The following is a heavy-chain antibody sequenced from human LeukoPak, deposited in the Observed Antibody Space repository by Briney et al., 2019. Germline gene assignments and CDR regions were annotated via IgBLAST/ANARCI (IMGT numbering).Heavy chain of an antibody. J-gene: IGHJ4*02. CDR3: ARDADYYDSSGYVVFDY. CDR1: GYTFTSYY. V-gene: IGHV1-46*01. CDR2: INPSGGST. D-gene: IGHD3-22*01. Sequence: RASVKVSCKASGYTFTSYYMHWVRQAPGQGLEWMGIINPSGGSTGYAQKFQGRVTMTRDTSTSTVYMELSSLRSEDTAVYYCARDADYYDSSGYVVFDYWGQGTLVTVSS.